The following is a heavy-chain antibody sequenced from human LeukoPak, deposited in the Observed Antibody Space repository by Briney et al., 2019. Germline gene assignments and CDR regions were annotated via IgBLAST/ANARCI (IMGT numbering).Heavy chain of an antibody. CDR2: IYYSGST. J-gene: IGHJ4*02. CDR3: ARDSSSYLNY. V-gene: IGHV4-39*07. D-gene: IGHD3-22*01. Sequence: SETLSLTCTVSGCSISSSSYYWGWIRQPPGKGLEWIGGIYYSGSTYYNPSLKSRVTKSVDTSKNQFSLKLSSVTAADTAGYYWARDSSSYLNYWGQGTLVTASS. CDR1: GCSISSSSYY.